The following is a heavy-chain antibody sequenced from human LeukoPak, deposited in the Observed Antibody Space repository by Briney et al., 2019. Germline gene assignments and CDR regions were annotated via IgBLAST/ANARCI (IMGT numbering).Heavy chain of an antibody. J-gene: IGHJ4*02. CDR1: GFTVSSNY. CDR2: IFSGGTT. Sequence: GGSLRLSCAASGFTVSSNYMSWVRQAPGRGLEWVSLIFSGGTTYYADSVKGRFTISRDNSKNTLYLQMNSLRAEDTAVYYCAKCRGSYGDYGLADYWGQGTLVTVSS. D-gene: IGHD4-17*01. V-gene: IGHV3-66*01. CDR3: AKCRGSYGDYGLADY.